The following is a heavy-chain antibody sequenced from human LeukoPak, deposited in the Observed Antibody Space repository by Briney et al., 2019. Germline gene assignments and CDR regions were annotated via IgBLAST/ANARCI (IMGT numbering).Heavy chain of an antibody. CDR2: ISANNVNT. V-gene: IGHV1-18*01. D-gene: IGHD3-10*01. Sequence: ASVKVSCKASGYTLTSYGITWVRQAPGQGLEWMGWISANNVNTYYSQKLQGRVTMTTDTSTSTAYMELKSLRSDDTAVYYCARDLPGGFGAFDIWGQGTVVTVSS. J-gene: IGHJ3*02. CDR1: GYTLTSYG. CDR3: ARDLPGGFGAFDI.